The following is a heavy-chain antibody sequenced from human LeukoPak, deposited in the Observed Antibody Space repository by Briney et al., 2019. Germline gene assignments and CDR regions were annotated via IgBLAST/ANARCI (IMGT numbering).Heavy chain of an antibody. D-gene: IGHD2-15*01. Sequence: GSLRLSCAASGFSFNTYAVSWVRQAPGKGLEWVSAISNTGGSTYYADSVKGRFTISRDKSKNTLSLQMNSLRAEGTAVYYCAQQVGYCSSGSCYFTYWGQGTLVTVSS. CDR1: GFSFNTYA. J-gene: IGHJ1*01. CDR3: AQQVGYCSSGSCYFTY. V-gene: IGHV3-23*01. CDR2: ISNTGGST.